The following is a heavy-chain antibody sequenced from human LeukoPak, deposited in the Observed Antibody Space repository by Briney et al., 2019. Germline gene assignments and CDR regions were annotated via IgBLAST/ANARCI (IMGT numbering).Heavy chain of an antibody. J-gene: IGHJ6*02. CDR1: GFTFSSYG. CDR2: ISYDGGNK. Sequence: PGGSLRLSCAASGFTFSSYGMHWVRQAPGKGLEWVAVISYDGGNKYYADSVKGRFTISRDNSKNTLDLQMNSLRAEDTAVYHCARDVLRGYYYGMDVWGQGSTVTVSS. D-gene: IGHD3-10*01. V-gene: IGHV3-30*03. CDR3: ARDVLRGYYYGMDV.